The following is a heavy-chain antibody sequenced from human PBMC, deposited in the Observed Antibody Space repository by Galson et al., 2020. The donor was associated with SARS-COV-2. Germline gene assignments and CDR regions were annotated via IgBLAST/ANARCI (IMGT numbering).Heavy chain of an antibody. D-gene: IGHD3-10*01. V-gene: IGHV1-69*13. CDR1: GGTFSNYA. J-gene: IGHJ4*02. CDR3: ARDDLDFGSGTYYKGTY. Sequence: SVKVSCKASGGTFSNYAISWVRQAPGQGLEWMGGIIPIFDTTNYAQNFQGRVTITADESTSTAYLELSSLRSDDTAVYYCARDDLDFGSGTYYKGTYWGQGTLVTVSS. CDR2: IIPIFDTT.